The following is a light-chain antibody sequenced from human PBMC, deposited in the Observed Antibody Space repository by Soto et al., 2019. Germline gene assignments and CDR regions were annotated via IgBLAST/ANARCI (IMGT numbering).Light chain of an antibody. CDR3: CSYAGSYTYV. CDR2: DVS. V-gene: IGLV2-11*01. J-gene: IGLJ1*01. Sequence: QSALTQPRSVSGSPGQSVTISCTGTSSDVGGFNFVSWYLQHPGKAPKLMLYDVSKRPSGVPDRFSGSKSGNTASLTISGLQAEDEADYYCCSYAGSYTYVFGSGTKLTVL. CDR1: SSDVGGFNF.